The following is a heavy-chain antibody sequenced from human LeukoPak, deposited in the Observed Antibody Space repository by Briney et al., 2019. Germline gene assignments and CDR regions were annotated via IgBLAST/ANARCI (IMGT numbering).Heavy chain of an antibody. CDR1: GYTLTELS. CDR3: ASTIITMVRGVITGYAFDY. J-gene: IGHJ4*02. Sequence: GASVKVSCKVSGYTLTELSMHWVRQAPGKGLEWMGGFDPEDGETIYAQKFQGRVTMTRDTSTSTVYMELSSLRSEDTAVYYCASTIITMVRGVITGYAFDYWGQGTLVTVSS. V-gene: IGHV1-24*01. CDR2: FDPEDGET. D-gene: IGHD3-10*01.